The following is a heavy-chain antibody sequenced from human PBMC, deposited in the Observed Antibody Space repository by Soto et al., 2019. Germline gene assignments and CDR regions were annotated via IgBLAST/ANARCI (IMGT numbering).Heavy chain of an antibody. Sequence: EVQLVESGGGLVKPGGSLRLSCAASGFTFSNAWMNWVRQAPGKGLEWVGRIKSKTAGGTTDYAAPVKGRFTISRDDSKNTLYLQMNSLKTEDTAVYYCTTDHYPDYWGQGILVTVSS. CDR1: GFTFSNAW. D-gene: IGHD3-10*01. V-gene: IGHV3-15*07. CDR2: IKSKTAGGTT. CDR3: TTDHYPDY. J-gene: IGHJ4*02.